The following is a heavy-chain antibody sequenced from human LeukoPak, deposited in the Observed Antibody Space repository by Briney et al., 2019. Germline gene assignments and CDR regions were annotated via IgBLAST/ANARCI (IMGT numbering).Heavy chain of an antibody. D-gene: IGHD1-26*01. CDR3: AKALEGATRPGY. CDR1: GFTFSCYA. Sequence: GGSLRLSCAASGFTFSCYAMTWVRQAPGRGLEWVSAISGSGGSTYYADSAKGRFTISRDNSQNMVYLQMNNLRAEDTALYYCAKALEGATRPGYWGQGTLVTVSS. J-gene: IGHJ4*02. V-gene: IGHV3-23*01. CDR2: ISGSGGST.